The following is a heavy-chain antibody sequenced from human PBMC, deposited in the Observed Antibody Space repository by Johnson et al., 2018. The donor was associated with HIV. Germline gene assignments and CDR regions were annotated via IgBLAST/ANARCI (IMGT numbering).Heavy chain of an antibody. CDR3: AREDWMPI. D-gene: IGHD3/OR15-3a*01. Sequence: VQVVESGGGLVQPGGSLRLSCAASGFTFSSYDMHWVRQATGKGLEWVSVIYSGGSTYYADSVKGRFTISRDNSKNTLYLQMNSLRAEDTAVYYCAREDWMPIWGQGTMVTVSS. V-gene: IGHV3-66*01. CDR2: IYSGGST. J-gene: IGHJ3*02. CDR1: GFTFSSYD.